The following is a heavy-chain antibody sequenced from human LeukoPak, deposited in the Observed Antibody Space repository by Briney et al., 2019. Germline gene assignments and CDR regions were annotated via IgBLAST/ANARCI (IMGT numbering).Heavy chain of an antibody. CDR3: ARAGGYQLLLYYYYYMDV. Sequence: GGSLRLSCAASGFTFSSSWMSRVRQAPGKGLEWVANIKQDGSEKYYVVSVKGRFTISRDNAKNSLYLQMNSLRAEDTAVYYCARAGGYQLLLYYYYYMDVWGKGTTVTVSS. V-gene: IGHV3-7*01. J-gene: IGHJ6*03. D-gene: IGHD2-2*01. CDR1: GFTFSSSW. CDR2: IKQDGSEK.